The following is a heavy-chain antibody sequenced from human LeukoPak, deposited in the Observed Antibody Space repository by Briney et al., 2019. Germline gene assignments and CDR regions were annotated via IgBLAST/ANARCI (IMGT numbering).Heavy chain of an antibody. Sequence: SETLSLTCTVSGGSISSYYWSWIRQPPGEGLEWIGYIYYSGSTNYNPSLKSRVTISVDTSKNQFSLKLSSVTAADTAVYYCARLYYDFWSGYYDYWGQGTLVTVSS. CDR2: IYYSGST. V-gene: IGHV4-59*08. CDR1: GGSISSYY. CDR3: ARLYYDFWSGYYDY. D-gene: IGHD3-3*01. J-gene: IGHJ4*02.